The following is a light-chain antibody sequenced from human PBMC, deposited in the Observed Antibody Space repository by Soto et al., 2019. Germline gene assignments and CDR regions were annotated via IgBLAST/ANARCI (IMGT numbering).Light chain of an antibody. CDR2: DVI. CDR3: SSYSSSGTNWV. J-gene: IGLJ3*02. Sequence: QSALTQPPSVSGSPGQSVTISCTIATSDVGDYEHVSWYQLAPGTTPKLLISDVINRPSGVPDRFSGSKSGNTPSLTISGLQAEDEADYYCSSYSSSGTNWVFGGGTKLTVL. V-gene: IGLV2-18*02. CDR1: TSDVGDYEH.